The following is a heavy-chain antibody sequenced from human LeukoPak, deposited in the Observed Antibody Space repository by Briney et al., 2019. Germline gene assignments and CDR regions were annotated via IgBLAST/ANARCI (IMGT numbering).Heavy chain of an antibody. CDR2: INHSGST. D-gene: IGHD6-19*01. Sequence: PSETLSLTCAVYGGSSSGYYWSWIRQPPGKGLEWIGEINHSGSTNYNPSLKSRVTISVDTSKNQFSLKLSSVTAADTAVYYCARRNPIAVAGTVNYWGQGTLVTVSS. CDR1: GGSSSGYY. V-gene: IGHV4-34*01. CDR3: ARRNPIAVAGTVNY. J-gene: IGHJ4*02.